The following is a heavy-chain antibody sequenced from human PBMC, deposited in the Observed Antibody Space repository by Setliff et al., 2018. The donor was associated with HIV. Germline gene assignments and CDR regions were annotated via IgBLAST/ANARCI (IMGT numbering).Heavy chain of an antibody. CDR2: ISIGSGAAI. D-gene: IGHD2-21*01. CDR1: GFTFSTYS. CDR3: ARGQFRLRPDSLDL. V-gene: IGHV3-21*01. Sequence: PGGSLRLSCAASGFTFSTYSMNWVRQAPGRGLEWVSSISIGSGAAIYYAESVQGRFTVSRDNSKNSLYLQMNSLRAEDTAVYYCARGQFRLRPDSLDLWGQGTLVTVSS. J-gene: IGHJ3*01.